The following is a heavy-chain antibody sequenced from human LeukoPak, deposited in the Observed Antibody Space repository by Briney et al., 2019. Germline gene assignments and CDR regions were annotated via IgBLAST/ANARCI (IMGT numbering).Heavy chain of an antibody. CDR3: ARVGWSGGSDSVAFDI. D-gene: IGHD2-15*01. V-gene: IGHV4-4*07. Sequence: SETLSLTCTVSGGSISTYYWSWIRQPAEKGLEWIGRINRSGNTKYSPSLNSRVTMSVDTSRNQLSLNLNSVTAADTAVYFCARVGWSGGSDSVAFDIWGQGTMVSVSS. CDR2: INRSGNT. J-gene: IGHJ3*02. CDR1: GGSISTYY.